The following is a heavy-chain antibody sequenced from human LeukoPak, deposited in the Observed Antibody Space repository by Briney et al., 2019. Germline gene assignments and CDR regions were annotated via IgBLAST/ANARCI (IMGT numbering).Heavy chain of an antibody. CDR1: GYSISSGFY. CDR3: ARVPGGALNWFDP. Sequence: SETLSLTCTVSGYSISSGFYWGWIRQPPGKGLEWIGSIYHSGSTHYNSSLKSRVTISVDTSKNQLSLKLSSVTAADTSVYYCARVPGGALNWFDPWGQGTLVTVSS. D-gene: IGHD1-1*01. CDR2: IYHSGST. V-gene: IGHV4-38-2*02. J-gene: IGHJ5*02.